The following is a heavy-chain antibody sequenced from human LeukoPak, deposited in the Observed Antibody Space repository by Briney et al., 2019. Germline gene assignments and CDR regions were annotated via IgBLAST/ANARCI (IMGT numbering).Heavy chain of an antibody. V-gene: IGHV1-69*13. CDR2: IIPIFGTA. Sequence: ASAKVSCKASGGTFSSYAISWVRQAPGQGLEWMGGIIPIFGTANYAQKFQGRVTITADESTSTAYMELSSLRSEDTAVYYCARALYGASYYYYYYGMDVWGQGTTVTVSS. CDR1: GGTFSSYA. J-gene: IGHJ6*02. D-gene: IGHD4-17*01. CDR3: ARALYGASYYYYYYGMDV.